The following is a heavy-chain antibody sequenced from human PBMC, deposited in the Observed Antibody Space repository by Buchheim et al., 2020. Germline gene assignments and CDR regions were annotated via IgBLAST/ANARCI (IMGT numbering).Heavy chain of an antibody. Sequence: QLQLQESGPGLVKPSETLSLTCTVSGGSISSSSYYWGWIRQPPGKGLEWIGSIYYSGSTYYNPSLKSRVTISVDTSKNQFSLKLGSVTAADTAVYYCARDGTAGGYYYYGMDVWGQGTT. CDR2: IYYSGST. CDR1: GGSISSSSYY. CDR3: ARDGTAGGYYYYGMDV. V-gene: IGHV4-39*07. J-gene: IGHJ6*02. D-gene: IGHD1-26*01.